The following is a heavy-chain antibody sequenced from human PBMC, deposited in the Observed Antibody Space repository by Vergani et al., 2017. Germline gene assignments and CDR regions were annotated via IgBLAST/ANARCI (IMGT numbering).Heavy chain of an antibody. CDR2: IKQDGSEK. CDR1: GFTFSSYW. V-gene: IGHV3-7*01. CDR3: ARARRYYYGSGTQGFDL. J-gene: IGHJ2*01. D-gene: IGHD3-10*01. Sequence: EVQLLESGGGLVQPGGSLRLSCAASGFTFSSYWMSWVRQAPGKGLEWVANIKQDGSEKYYVDSVKGRFTISRDNAKNSLYLQMNSLRAEDTAVYYCARARRYYYGSGTQGFDLWGRGTLVTVSS.